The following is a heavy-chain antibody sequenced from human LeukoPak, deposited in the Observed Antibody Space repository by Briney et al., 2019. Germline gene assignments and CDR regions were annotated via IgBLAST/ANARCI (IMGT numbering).Heavy chain of an antibody. CDR3: ARVLFHYYDSSGYYGY. J-gene: IGHJ4*02. D-gene: IGHD3-22*01. CDR1: GYTFTSYG. Sequence: RASVKVSCKASGYTFTSYGISWVRQAPGQGLEWMGWISAYNGNTNYAQKLQGRVTMTTDTSTSTAYMELRSLRSDDTAVYYCARVLFHYYDSSGYYGYWGQGTLVTVST. V-gene: IGHV1-18*01. CDR2: ISAYNGNT.